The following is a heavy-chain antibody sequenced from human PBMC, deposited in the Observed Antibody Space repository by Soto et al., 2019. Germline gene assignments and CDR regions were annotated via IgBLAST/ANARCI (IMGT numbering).Heavy chain of an antibody. Sequence: PGESLKISCEASGYTFTSYWIGWVRQMPGKGLEWMGVVYPGDSDTRYSPSFQGQVTISADKSISTAFLQWSSLKASDTAMFYCARSLSRDGYKFYFDYWGQGTLVTVSS. CDR3: ARSLSRDGYKFYFDY. CDR2: VYPGDSDT. D-gene: IGHD5-12*01. J-gene: IGHJ4*02. CDR1: GYTFTSYW. V-gene: IGHV5-51*01.